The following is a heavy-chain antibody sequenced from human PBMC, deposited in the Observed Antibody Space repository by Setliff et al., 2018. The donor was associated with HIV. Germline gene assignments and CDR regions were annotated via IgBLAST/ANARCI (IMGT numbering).Heavy chain of an antibody. J-gene: IGHJ4*01. D-gene: IGHD3-3*01. V-gene: IGHV4-34*01. CDR1: GGSFSAYH. CDR3: ARGRDYTGSWFRPFYLDF. CDR2: INHSGST. Sequence: SETLSLTCAVYGGSFSAYHWSWIRQTPGKGLEWLGEINHSGSTAYNLALESRVSMSIDTSKNQFSLKLTSVTAADTAIYYCARGRDYTGSWFRPFYLDFWGHGNLFTVSS.